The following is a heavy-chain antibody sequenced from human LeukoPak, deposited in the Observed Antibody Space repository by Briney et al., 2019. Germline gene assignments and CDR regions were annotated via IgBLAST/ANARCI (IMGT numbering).Heavy chain of an antibody. D-gene: IGHD3-3*01. CDR1: GGSISSGGYS. J-gene: IGHJ6*02. CDR2: IYHSGST. V-gene: IGHV4-30-2*01. Sequence: SETLSLTCAVSGGSISSGGYSWSWIRQPPGKSLEWIGHIYHSGSTYYNPSLKSRVTISVDRSKNQFSLKLSSVTAADTAVYYCASGIHTIFGVVMSMDVWGQGTTVTVSS. CDR3: ASGIHTIFGVVMSMDV.